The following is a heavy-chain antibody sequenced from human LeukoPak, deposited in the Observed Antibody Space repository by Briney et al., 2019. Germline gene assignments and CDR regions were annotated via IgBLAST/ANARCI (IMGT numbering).Heavy chain of an antibody. D-gene: IGHD3-10*01. CDR1: GFTVSDTC. J-gene: IGHJ6*02. CDR2: IFSGDTT. CDR3: ARDGGSGTGFNNYYYYGMDV. Sequence: GGSLRLSCAASGFTVSDTCMTWVRQAPGKGLEWVSFIFSGDTTYYADSVKGRFTISRDNSENTLFLQMNSLRAEDTAVYYCARDGGSGTGFNNYYYYGMDVWGQGNTVTVSS. V-gene: IGHV3-53*01.